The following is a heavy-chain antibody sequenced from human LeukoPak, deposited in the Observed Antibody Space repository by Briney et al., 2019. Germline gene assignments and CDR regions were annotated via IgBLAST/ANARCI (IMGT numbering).Heavy chain of an antibody. CDR2: IYYTGNT. CDR3: ARSYNAGSYYPFYFAF. J-gene: IGHJ4*02. CDR1: GGSISSHY. D-gene: IGHD3-10*01. V-gene: IGHV4-59*11. Sequence: PSETLSLTCTVSGGSISSHYWSWIRQPPGKGLEWIGHIYYTGNTNYNPSLMSRVTISVDTSKNHFSLKLNSVTAADTAVYYCARSYNAGSYYPFYFAFWGQGTLVTVSS.